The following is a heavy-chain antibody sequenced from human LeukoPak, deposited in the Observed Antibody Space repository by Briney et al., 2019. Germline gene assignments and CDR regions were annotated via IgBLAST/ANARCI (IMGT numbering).Heavy chain of an antibody. Sequence: GGSLRLSCAASGITFSNAWMTWVRQAPGKGLEWVGRIYRSSNGETTDYGAPVKGRFTMSRDDSKNTLYLQTNSLKTEDTAVYYCTTYSSGACPSWGQGTLVTVSS. J-gene: IGHJ5*02. V-gene: IGHV3-15*01. D-gene: IGHD6-19*01. CDR2: IYRSSNGETT. CDR1: GITFSNAW. CDR3: TTYSSGACPS.